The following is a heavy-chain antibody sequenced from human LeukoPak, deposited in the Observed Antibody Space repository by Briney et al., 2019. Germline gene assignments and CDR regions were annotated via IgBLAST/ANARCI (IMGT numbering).Heavy chain of an antibody. V-gene: IGHV3-48*04. D-gene: IGHD5-18*01. CDR1: GFTFSSYS. CDR3: ARDLSGYNYANPTQVDY. J-gene: IGHJ4*02. Sequence: PGGSLRLSCVASGFTFSSYSMNWVRQAPGEGLEWVSYISSLSGTIYYADSVKGRFTISRDNAKNSLYLQMNSLRAEDTALYYCARDLSGYNYANPTQVDYWGQGTLVTVSS. CDR2: ISSLSGTI.